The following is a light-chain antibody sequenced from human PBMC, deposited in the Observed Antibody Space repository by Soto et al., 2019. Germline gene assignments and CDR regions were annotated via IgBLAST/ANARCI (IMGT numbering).Light chain of an antibody. V-gene: IGKV3-11*01. CDR3: QQRSNWPQLT. CDR1: QSVSIY. J-gene: IGKJ4*01. Sequence: EIVLTQSPATLSLSPGERATLSCRASQSVSIYLAWYHQKPGQAPRLLIYDASNRATGIPARFSGSGSRPDFTLTISSLEPEDFAVYYCQQRSNWPQLTFGGGTKVEIK. CDR2: DAS.